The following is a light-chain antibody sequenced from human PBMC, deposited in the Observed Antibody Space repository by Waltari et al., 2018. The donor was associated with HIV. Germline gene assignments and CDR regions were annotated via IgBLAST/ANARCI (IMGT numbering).Light chain of an antibody. J-gene: IGLJ2*01. CDR1: SSNIGRTS. CDR2: ETN. CDR3: GAWDNSLGGVV. Sequence: QSVLTQPPSVSAAPGQQVTISCSGRSSNIGRTSVAWYQHLPGTAPKIVIYETNKRPSGIPDRFSGSKSGTSGTLDITGLQTGDEADYYCGAWDNSLGGVVFGGGTKLTVL. V-gene: IGLV1-51*02.